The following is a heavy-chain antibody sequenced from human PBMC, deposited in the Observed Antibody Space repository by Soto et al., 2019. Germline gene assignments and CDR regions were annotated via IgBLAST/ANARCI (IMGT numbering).Heavy chain of an antibody. J-gene: IGHJ4*02. D-gene: IGHD6-19*01. V-gene: IGHV3-23*01. Sequence: EVLLLQSGGGLAQPGESLTLSCATSGFILSRHAMSWVRQAPGKGLDWVSVIGYRTTDTYYADSVKGRFTISRDESKNTMYLQMNILRVENTDVYYCAKDRGGGWVIDYWGQGTLVTVSS. CDR3: AKDRGGGWVIDY. CDR2: IGYRTTDT. CDR1: GFILSRHA.